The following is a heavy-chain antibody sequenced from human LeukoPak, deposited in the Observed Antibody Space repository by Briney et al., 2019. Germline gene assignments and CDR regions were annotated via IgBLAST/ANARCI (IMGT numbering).Heavy chain of an antibody. D-gene: IGHD5-18*01. CDR1: GFTFSSYG. CDR2: ISYDGSNK. CDR3: AKPFFGDTAMVTDAFDI. Sequence: GGSLRLSCAASGFTFSSYGMRWVRQAPGKGLEWVAVISYDGSNKYYADSVKGRFTISRDNSKNTLYLQMNSLRAEDTAVYYCAKPFFGDTAMVTDAFDIWGQGTMVTVSS. V-gene: IGHV3-30*18. J-gene: IGHJ3*02.